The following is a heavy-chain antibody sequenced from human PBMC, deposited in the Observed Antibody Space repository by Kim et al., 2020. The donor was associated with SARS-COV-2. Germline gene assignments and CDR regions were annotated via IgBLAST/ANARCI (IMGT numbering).Heavy chain of an antibody. CDR1: GVSISSSSYY. J-gene: IGHJ4*02. CDR3: TRGIFDSSRYYLNFDY. D-gene: IGHD3-22*01. CDR2: IFYTGKT. Sequence: SETLSLTCTVSGVSISSSSYYWGWIRQPPGKGLEWIGNIFYTGKTYYKPSLESRVTISLDTSKNQFSLRLTSVTAADTAVYYCTRGIFDSSRYYLNFDYYGQGSLATVSS. V-gene: IGHV4-39*01.